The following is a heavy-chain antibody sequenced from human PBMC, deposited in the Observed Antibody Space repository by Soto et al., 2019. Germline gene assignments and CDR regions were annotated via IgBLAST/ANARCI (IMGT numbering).Heavy chain of an antibody. V-gene: IGHV3-9*01. Sequence: PGGSLRLSCAASGFTFDDYAMHWVRQAPGKGLEWVSGISWNSGNMGYADSVKGRFTISRDNAKNSLYLQMNSLRTDDTALYYCAKDISGRGSYYYYGMDVWGQGTTVTVSS. CDR1: GFTFDDYA. CDR3: AKDISGRGSYYYYGMDV. CDR2: ISWNSGNM. D-gene: IGHD3-16*01. J-gene: IGHJ6*02.